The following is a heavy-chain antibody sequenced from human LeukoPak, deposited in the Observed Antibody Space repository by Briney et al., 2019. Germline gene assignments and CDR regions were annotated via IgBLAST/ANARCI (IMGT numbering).Heavy chain of an antibody. J-gene: IGHJ4*02. D-gene: IGHD7-27*01. CDR1: GGSISSYY. CDR3: ARVPKLGIGADYFDY. CDR2: IYYSGST. V-gene: IGHV4-59*01. Sequence: SETLSLTCTVSGGSISSYYWSGIRQPPGKGLEWIGYIYYSGSTNYNPSLKSRVTISVDTSKNQFSLKLSSVTAADTAVYYCARVPKLGIGADYFDYWGQGTLVTVS.